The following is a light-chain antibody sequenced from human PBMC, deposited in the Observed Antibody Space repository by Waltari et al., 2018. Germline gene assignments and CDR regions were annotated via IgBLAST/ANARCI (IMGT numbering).Light chain of an antibody. J-gene: IGLJ3*02. CDR1: RYHVGHQG. V-gene: IGLV10-54*01. Sequence: QAGLTQPPSVSKGLRQTASLTCTGNRYHVGHQGAIWLQQHQGHPPKLLSYRNNNRPSGISERLSASTSGNTASLTITGLQPEDEADYYCSAWDNSLSGWVFGGGTKLIVL. CDR2: RNN. CDR3: SAWDNSLSGWV.